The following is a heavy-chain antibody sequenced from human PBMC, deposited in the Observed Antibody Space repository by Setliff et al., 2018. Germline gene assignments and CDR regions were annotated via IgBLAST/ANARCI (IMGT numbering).Heavy chain of an antibody. CDR2: TLSSGGT. CDR1: GASISSGSNY. Sequence: SETLSLTCSVSGASISSGSNYWSWIRQPAGKGVEWIGHTLSSGGTNYNPPLKNRVSISLDTSKNQFSLNLNSVTAADTAVYFCARDTPHDPVSSNWYRNWFDPWGQGILVTVSS. CDR3: ARDTPHDPVSSNWYRNWFDP. V-gene: IGHV4-61*09. J-gene: IGHJ5*02. D-gene: IGHD6-13*01.